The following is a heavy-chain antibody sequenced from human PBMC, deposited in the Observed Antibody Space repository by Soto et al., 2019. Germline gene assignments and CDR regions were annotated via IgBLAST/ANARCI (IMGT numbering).Heavy chain of an antibody. CDR2: INHSGST. D-gene: IGHD3-10*01. V-gene: IGHV4-34*01. J-gene: IGHJ5*02. CDR3: ARYGLGLGEVSSNA. Sequence: QVQLHQWGAGLLKPSETLSLTCAVYGGSFSGYYWNWIRQPPGKGLEWIGEINHSGSTNFNPSLKSRVAISADTSKNQFSLKLSSVTAADTAVSYCARYGLGLGEVSSNAWGQGTLVTVSS. CDR1: GGSFSGYY.